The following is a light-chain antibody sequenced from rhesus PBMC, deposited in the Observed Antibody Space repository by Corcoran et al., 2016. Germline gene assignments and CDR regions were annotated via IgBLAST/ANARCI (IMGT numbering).Light chain of an antibody. CDR3: LQYNSDLYS. CDR2: DAS. CDR1: QAINIY. V-gene: IGKV1-43*02. Sequence: DIQMTQSPSSLFASVGDRVTTACRASQAINIYLSWYQQKTGKAPKLLISDASALQSGVPSRFRGSGSGTEFSLTISSLQPEDVATYFCLQYNSDLYSFGRGTKVELK. J-gene: IGKJ2*01.